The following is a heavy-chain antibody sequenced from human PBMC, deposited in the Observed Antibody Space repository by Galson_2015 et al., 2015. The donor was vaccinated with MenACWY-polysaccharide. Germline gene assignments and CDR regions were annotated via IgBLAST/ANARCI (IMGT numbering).Heavy chain of an antibody. J-gene: IGHJ4*02. CDR3: ARVEKYSGSFYILY. Sequence: SLRLSCAASGFIFSNYAMNWVRQAPGKGLEWVSVISGSAGRTYYADSVKGRFIISRDNSKNTLYLQMNSLTADDTAVYYCARVEKYSGSFYILYWGQGTLVTASS. CDR2: ISGSAGRT. D-gene: IGHD1-26*01. CDR1: GFIFSNYA. V-gene: IGHV3-23*01.